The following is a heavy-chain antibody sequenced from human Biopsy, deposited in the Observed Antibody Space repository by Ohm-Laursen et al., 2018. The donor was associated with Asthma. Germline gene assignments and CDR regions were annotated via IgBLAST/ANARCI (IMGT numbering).Heavy chain of an antibody. V-gene: IGHV1-3*01. D-gene: IGHD5-12*01. J-gene: IGHJ6*02. CDR1: GYSFATNA. Sequence: SVKVSCKASGYSFATNAMHWVRQAPGQRPEWMGWFNPGNGNAKVSEKFQGRVSITRDTSATTVYLEVSSLTSEDTAVYYCARSAETYSGFDSNYYGMDVWGQGTRVTVSS. CDR2: FNPGNGNA. CDR3: ARSAETYSGFDSNYYGMDV.